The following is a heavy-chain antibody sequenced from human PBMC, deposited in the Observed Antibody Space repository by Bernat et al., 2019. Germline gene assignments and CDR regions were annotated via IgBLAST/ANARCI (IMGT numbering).Heavy chain of an antibody. CDR2: IWSDGSNK. V-gene: IGHV3-33*01. CDR3: ARDQASNWFDP. CDR1: GFTFSTYG. J-gene: IGHJ5*02. Sequence: QVQLVESGGGVVQPGRSLRLSCAASGFTFSTYGMHWVRQAPGKGLEWVAVIWSDGSNKYYADSMKGRFTISRDNSNNTLYLQMNSLRAEDTAVYYCARDQASNWFDPWGQGTLVTVSS.